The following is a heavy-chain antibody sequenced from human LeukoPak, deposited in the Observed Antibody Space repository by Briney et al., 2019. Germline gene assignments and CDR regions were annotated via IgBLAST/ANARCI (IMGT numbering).Heavy chain of an antibody. CDR2: ISAYNGNT. Sequence: ASVKVSCKASGYTFTSYGISWVRQAPGQGLEWMGWISAYNGNTNYAQKLQGRVTMTTDTSTSTAYMELRSLRSDDTAVYYCATGALDVLTGYYTLDRFDYWGQGTLVTVSS. V-gene: IGHV1-18*01. J-gene: IGHJ4*02. CDR1: GYTFTSYG. CDR3: ATGALDVLTGYYTLDRFDY. D-gene: IGHD3-9*01.